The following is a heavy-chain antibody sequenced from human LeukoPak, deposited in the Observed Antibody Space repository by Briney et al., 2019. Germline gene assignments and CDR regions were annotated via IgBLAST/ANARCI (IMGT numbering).Heavy chain of an antibody. V-gene: IGHV3-23*01. J-gene: IGHJ4*02. CDR3: PKDTYETSRYCSSTTCYTAPH. CDR2: MSCSGGIT. Sequence: GGSLRLSCGASGLTFSSYAMGWGRQAPGRGLEWVSAMSCSGGITYYVDSVKGRFTISRDNSKNTLYLQMHSLRAADPAVYYCPKDTYETSRYCSSTTCYTAPHWGQGTLVPVSS. D-gene: IGHD2-2*02. CDR1: GLTFSSYA.